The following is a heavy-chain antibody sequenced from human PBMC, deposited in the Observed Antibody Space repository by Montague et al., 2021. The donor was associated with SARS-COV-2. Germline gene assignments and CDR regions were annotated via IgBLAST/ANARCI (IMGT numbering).Heavy chain of an antibody. CDR2: ISSSGSTK. J-gene: IGHJ6*02. D-gene: IGHD4-17*01. CDR3: ARDRGYGDFDYYGMDV. Sequence: SLRLSCAASGFTFSNYAMHWVRQAPGKGLEWVVYISSSGSTKYYADSVKGRFTISRDNAQNSLYLQMNSLRAEDTGVYYCARDRGYGDFDYYGMDVWGQGTTVTVSS. CDR1: GFTFSNYA. V-gene: IGHV3-48*03.